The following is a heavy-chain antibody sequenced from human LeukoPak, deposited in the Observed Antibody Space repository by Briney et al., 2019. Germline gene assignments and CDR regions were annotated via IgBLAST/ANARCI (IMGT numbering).Heavy chain of an antibody. D-gene: IGHD6-19*01. CDR1: GASVISGGYY. Sequence: PSETLSLTCTVSGASVISGGYYWSWLCQRPGKGLEWIGYISYSGSSYYNPSLKSRLTISLDTSKNQFSLKLTSMTAADTAVYFCARIQQWLGFDSWGQGTLVTVSS. CDR2: ISYSGSS. V-gene: IGHV4-31*03. J-gene: IGHJ4*02. CDR3: ARIQQWLGFDS.